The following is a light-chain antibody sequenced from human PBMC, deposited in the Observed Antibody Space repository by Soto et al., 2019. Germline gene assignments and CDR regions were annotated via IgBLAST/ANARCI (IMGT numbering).Light chain of an antibody. V-gene: IGLV3-21*02. CDR1: NFGNNS. CDR2: HYS. Sequence: SYELTQPPSVSEAPVHTARITCGGNNFGNNSVHWYQQKPGQSPVLVVYHYSDRPSGIPELFSGSNSRNTATLPISRVEAGDEADYYCQVWDSSSGYVFGTGTKVTVL. CDR3: QVWDSSSGYV. J-gene: IGLJ1*01.